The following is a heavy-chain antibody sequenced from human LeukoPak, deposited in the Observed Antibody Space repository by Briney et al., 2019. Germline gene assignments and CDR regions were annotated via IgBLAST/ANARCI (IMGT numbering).Heavy chain of an antibody. CDR1: GGSFSGYY. D-gene: IGHD6-6*01. J-gene: IGHJ6*03. V-gene: IGHV4-34*01. Sequence: SETLSLTCAVYGGSFSGYYWSWIRQPPGKGLEWIGEINHSGSTNYNPSLKSRVTISVDTSKNQFSLKLSSVTAADTAVYYCARLHIPPLAARPYFHSSMDVWGGGTTVTVSS. CDR3: ARLHIPPLAARPYFHSSMDV. CDR2: INHSGST.